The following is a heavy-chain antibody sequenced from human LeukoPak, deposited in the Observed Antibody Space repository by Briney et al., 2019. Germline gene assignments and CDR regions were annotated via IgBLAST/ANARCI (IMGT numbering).Heavy chain of an antibody. CDR2: VNPNSGGT. CDR3: ARDLDGSGSYYNY. J-gene: IGHJ4*02. Sequence: ASVKVSCKASGYTFTCYFIHWVRQAPGQGLEWMGWVNPNSGGTNYAQKFQGRVTMTRDTSISTAYMELSRLRSDDTAVYYCARDLDGSGSYYNYWGQGTLVTVSS. D-gene: IGHD3-10*01. V-gene: IGHV1-2*02. CDR1: GYTFTCYF.